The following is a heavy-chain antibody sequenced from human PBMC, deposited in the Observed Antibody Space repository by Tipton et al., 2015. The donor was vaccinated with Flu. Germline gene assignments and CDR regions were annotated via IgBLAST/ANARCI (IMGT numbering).Heavy chain of an antibody. CDR2: IHRSGST. Sequence: TLSLTCAVSGDSIRNDYFWGWIRQPPGKGLEWIATIHRSGSTKYNPSLKSRVTISVDTSKNQFSLEMRSVTAADMAVYYCARHQSSSLLPFDYWDQGTLVTVSS. D-gene: IGHD6-6*01. CDR3: ARHQSSSLLPFDY. V-gene: IGHV4-38-2*01. CDR1: GDSIRNDYF. J-gene: IGHJ4*02.